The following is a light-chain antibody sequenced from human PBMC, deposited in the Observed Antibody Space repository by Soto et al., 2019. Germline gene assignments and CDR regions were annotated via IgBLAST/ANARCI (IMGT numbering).Light chain of an antibody. CDR3: QQYTTFSRA. CDR2: DAS. V-gene: IGKV1-5*01. Sequence: DIQMTQSPSPLSASVGDRVTITCRASQTIRTRLTWYQQKPGKAPKLLIYDASTLDSGVPSRFSGSGSKTDFTLTISGLQPDDFATYYCQQYTTFSRAFGQGTKVDIK. CDR1: QTIRTR. J-gene: IGKJ1*01.